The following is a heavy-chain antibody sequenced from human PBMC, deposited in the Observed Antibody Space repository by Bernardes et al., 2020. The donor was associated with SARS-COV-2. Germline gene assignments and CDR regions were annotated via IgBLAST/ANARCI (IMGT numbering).Heavy chain of an antibody. CDR1: GFTFSDDW. Sequence: GGSLRLSCTASGFTFSDDWVSWVRQAPGKGLEWVANINKIGSAQYYVDSVKGRFTISRDNTKNSVYLQMDSLRAEDTAVYYCARYVAALDYWGRGTLVAVSS. J-gene: IGHJ4*02. D-gene: IGHD2-15*01. CDR2: INKIGSAQ. V-gene: IGHV3-7*01. CDR3: ARYVAALDY.